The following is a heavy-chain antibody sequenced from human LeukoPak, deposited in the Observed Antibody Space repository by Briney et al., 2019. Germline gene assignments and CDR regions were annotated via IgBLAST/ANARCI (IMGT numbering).Heavy chain of an antibody. V-gene: IGHV1-3*01. CDR3: AREVHVVVPAAKDY. D-gene: IGHD2-2*01. CDR1: GYTFTSYA. Sequence: ASVKVSCKASGYTFTSYAMHWVRQAPGQRLEWMGWINAGNGNTKYSQKLQGRVTMTTDTSTSTAYMELRSLRSDDTAVYYCAREVHVVVPAAKDYWGQGTLVTVSS. J-gene: IGHJ4*02. CDR2: INAGNGNT.